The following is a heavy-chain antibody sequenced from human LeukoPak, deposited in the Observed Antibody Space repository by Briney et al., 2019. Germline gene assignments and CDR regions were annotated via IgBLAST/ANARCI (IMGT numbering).Heavy chain of an antibody. CDR3: ARDRVVVAATPGDY. D-gene: IGHD2-15*01. CDR2: IYYSGST. J-gene: IGHJ4*02. V-gene: IGHV4-39*07. CDR1: GGSISGSSYY. Sequence: SETLSLTCTVSGGSISGSSYYWGWIRQPPGKGLEWIGSIYYSGSTYYNPSLKSRVTISVDTSKNQFSLKLSSVTAADTAVYYCARDRVVVAATPGDYWGQGTLVTVSS.